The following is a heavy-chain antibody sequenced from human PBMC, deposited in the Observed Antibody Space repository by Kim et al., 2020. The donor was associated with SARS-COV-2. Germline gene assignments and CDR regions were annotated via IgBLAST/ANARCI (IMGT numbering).Heavy chain of an antibody. V-gene: IGHV5-51*01. J-gene: IGHJ6*02. D-gene: IGHD3-10*01. Sequence: YSPSFQGQVTSSADKYISTAYLQWSSLKASDTAMYYCARPGLEGYGMDVWGQGTTVTVSS. CDR3: ARPGLEGYGMDV.